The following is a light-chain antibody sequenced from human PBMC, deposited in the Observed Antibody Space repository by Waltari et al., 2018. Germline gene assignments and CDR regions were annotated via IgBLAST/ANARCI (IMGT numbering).Light chain of an antibody. V-gene: IGLV2-11*01. CDR3: CSYAGSYTWV. CDR2: DVS. CDR1: SRDVGGYDY. J-gene: IGLJ2*01. Sequence: QSALTQPRSVSGPPGQSVTLSRTGTSRDVGGYDYVPWYQQHPGKAPKLMIYDVSKRPSRVPYCCSGSKTGNTASLTISGLQAEDEADYYCCSYAGSYTWVFGGGTKLTVL.